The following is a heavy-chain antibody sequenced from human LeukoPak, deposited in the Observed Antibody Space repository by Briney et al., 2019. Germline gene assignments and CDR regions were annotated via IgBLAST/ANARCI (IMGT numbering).Heavy chain of an antibody. V-gene: IGHV1-46*03. D-gene: IGHD2-2*02. Sequence: GASVKVSCKASGYTFTSYYMHWVRQAPGQGLEWIGIINPSGGSTSYAQKFQGRVTMTRDTSTSTVYMELSSLRSEDTAVYYCARGQYQLLYSDYFDYWGQGTLVTVSS. CDR3: ARGQYQLLYSDYFDY. CDR2: INPSGGST. CDR1: GYTFTSYY. J-gene: IGHJ4*02.